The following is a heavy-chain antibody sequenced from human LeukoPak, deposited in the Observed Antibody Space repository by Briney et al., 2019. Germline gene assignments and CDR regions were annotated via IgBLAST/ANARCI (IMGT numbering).Heavy chain of an antibody. Sequence: GGSLRLSCAASGFTFDDYAMHWVRQAPGKGLEWVSGISWNSGSIGYADSVKGRFTISRDNAKNSLYLQMNSLRAEDTALYYCAIDGEYSYGYTIFDYWGQGTLVTVSS. D-gene: IGHD5-18*01. V-gene: IGHV3-9*01. J-gene: IGHJ4*02. CDR3: AIDGEYSYGYTIFDY. CDR1: GFTFDDYA. CDR2: ISWNSGSI.